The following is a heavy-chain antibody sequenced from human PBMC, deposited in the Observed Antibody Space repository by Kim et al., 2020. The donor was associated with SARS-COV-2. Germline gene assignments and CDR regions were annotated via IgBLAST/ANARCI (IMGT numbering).Heavy chain of an antibody. CDR2: ISSSGSTI. CDR1: GFTFSDYY. J-gene: IGHJ6*02. D-gene: IGHD6-13*01. V-gene: IGHV3-11*01. Sequence: GGSLRLSCAASGFTFSDYYMSWIRQAPGKGLEWVSYISSSGSTIYYADSVKGRFTISRDNAKNSLYLQMNSLRAEDTAVYYCARVRGAAGPFYYYYYGMDVWGQGAKVTVAS. CDR3: ARVRGAAGPFYYYYYGMDV.